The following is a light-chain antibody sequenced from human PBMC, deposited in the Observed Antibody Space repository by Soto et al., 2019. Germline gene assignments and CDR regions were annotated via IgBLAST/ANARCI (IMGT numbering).Light chain of an antibody. CDR2: AAS. Sequence: DIQMTQSPSSMSASVGDRVTITCRASQSISSYLNWYQQKPGKAPKLLIYAASSLQSGVPSRFSGSGSGTDFTLTITSLQPEEFATYYCQRSYSTTWTFGHGTKVEIK. V-gene: IGKV1-39*01. CDR1: QSISSY. J-gene: IGKJ1*01. CDR3: QRSYSTTWT.